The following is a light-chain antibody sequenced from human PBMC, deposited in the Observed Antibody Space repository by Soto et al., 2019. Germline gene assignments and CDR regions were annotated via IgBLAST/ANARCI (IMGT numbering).Light chain of an antibody. CDR2: LNSDGSH. Sequence: QSVLTQSPSASASLGASVKLTCTLSSWHSSYAIAWHQQQPEKGPRYLMKLNSDGSHSKGDGIPDRFSGSSSGAARYLTISSLQSEDEADYYCQTWGTGLLVFGGGTKVTVL. CDR1: SWHSSYA. CDR3: QTWGTGLLV. V-gene: IGLV4-69*01. J-gene: IGLJ3*02.